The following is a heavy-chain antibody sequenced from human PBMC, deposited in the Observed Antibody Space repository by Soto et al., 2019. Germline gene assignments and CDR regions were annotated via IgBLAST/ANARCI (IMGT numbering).Heavy chain of an antibody. CDR2: ISYDGSNK. J-gene: IGHJ5*02. CDR1: GFTFSSHG. D-gene: IGHD2-2*01. CDR3: AKDYCSSTSCPFDP. V-gene: IGHV3-30*18. Sequence: GGSLRLSCAASGFTFSSHGMHWVRQAPGKGLEWVAVISYDGSNKYYADSVKGRFTISRDNSKSTLYLQMNSLRAEDTAVYYCAKDYCSSTSCPFDPWGQGTLVTVSS.